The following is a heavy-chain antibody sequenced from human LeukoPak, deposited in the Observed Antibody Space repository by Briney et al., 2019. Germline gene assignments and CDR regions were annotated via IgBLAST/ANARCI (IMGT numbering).Heavy chain of an antibody. CDR3: ARDVAAAGTVDY. D-gene: IGHD6-13*01. CDR2: ISSNGGST. J-gene: IGHJ4*02. Sequence: PGGSLRLSCAASGFTFSSYAMHWVRRAPGKGLEYVSAISSNGGSTYYANSVKGRFTISRDNSKNTLYLQMGSLRAEDMAVYYCARDVAAAGTVDYWGQGTLVTVSS. CDR1: GFTFSSYA. V-gene: IGHV3-64*01.